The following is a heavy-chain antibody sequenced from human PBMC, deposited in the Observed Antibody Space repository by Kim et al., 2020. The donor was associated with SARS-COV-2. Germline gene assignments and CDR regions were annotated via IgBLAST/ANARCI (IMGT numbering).Heavy chain of an antibody. CDR1: GFTFSSYA. J-gene: IGHJ4*02. CDR3: ARERVRYCSGGSCYSCDY. D-gene: IGHD2-15*01. CDR2: ISYDGSNK. V-gene: IGHV3-30*04. Sequence: GGSLRLSCAASGFTFSSYAMHWVRQAPGKGLEWVAVISYDGSNKYYADSVKGRFTISRDNSKNTLYLQMNSLRAEDTAVYYCARERVRYCSGGSCYSCDYWGQGTLVTVSS.